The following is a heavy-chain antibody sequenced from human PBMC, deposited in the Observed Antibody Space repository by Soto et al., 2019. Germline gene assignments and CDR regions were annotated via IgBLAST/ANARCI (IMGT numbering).Heavy chain of an antibody. CDR1: GFTFSSYS. V-gene: IGHV3-48*01. J-gene: IGHJ3*02. CDR3: ARTYCGGDCYSGFPVEDAFDI. CDR2: ISSSSSTI. D-gene: IGHD2-21*01. Sequence: GGSLRLSCAASGFTFSSYSMNWVRQAPGKGLEWVSYISSSSSTIYYADSVKGPFTISRDNAKNSLYLQMNSLRAEDTAVYYCARTYCGGDCYSGFPVEDAFDIWGQGTMVTVSS.